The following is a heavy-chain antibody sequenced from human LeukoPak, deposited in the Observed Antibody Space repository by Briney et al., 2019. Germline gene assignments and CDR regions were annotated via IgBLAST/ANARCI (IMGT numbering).Heavy chain of an antibody. CDR3: ARVRYSSSLDY. CDR2: IYSGGST. V-gene: IGHV3-53*04. Sequence: GGSLRLSCAASGFTFSSYAMHWVRQAPGKGLEWVSVIYSGGSTYYADSVKGRFTISRHNSKNTLYLQMDSLRAEDTAVYYCARVRYSSSLDYWGQGTLVTVSS. D-gene: IGHD6-6*01. CDR1: GFTFSSYA. J-gene: IGHJ4*02.